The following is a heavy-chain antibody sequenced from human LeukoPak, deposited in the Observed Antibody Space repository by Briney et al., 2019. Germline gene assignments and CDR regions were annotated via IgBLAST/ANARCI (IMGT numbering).Heavy chain of an antibody. V-gene: IGHV1-46*01. J-gene: IGHJ4*02. CDR1: GYTFTIYY. CDR2: MNPSGGST. CDR3: ASSPRYSSGWYCVY. Sequence: ASVTVSFRASGYTFTIYYMQWVRQAPGQGREGMGIMNPSGGSTSYTQKFQGRVTMTRDTYKSRVYMEVRSVRWGDRGVYYCASSPRYSSGWYCVYWGQGTLVTVSS. D-gene: IGHD6-19*01.